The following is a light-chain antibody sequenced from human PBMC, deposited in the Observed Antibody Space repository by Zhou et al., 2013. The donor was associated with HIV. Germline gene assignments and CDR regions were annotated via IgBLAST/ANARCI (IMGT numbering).Light chain of an antibody. CDR2: GAS. Sequence: DIQMTQSPSSVSASVGDRITITCRASQGISKWLAWYQQKPGKAPKLLIYGASSLQSGVPSRFSGSGFGTDFTLTINRLQPEDFATYYCLQHNSTRTFGQGTKVEIK. J-gene: IGKJ1*01. CDR1: QGISKW. V-gene: IGKV1D-12*01. CDR3: LQHNSTRT.